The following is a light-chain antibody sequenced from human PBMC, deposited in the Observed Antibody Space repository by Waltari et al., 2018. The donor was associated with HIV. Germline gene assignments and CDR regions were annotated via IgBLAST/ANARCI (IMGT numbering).Light chain of an antibody. Sequence: DIQMTQSPSSLSASVGDAVTLSCRASQGVSTYLNWYQQKPGKAPNLLIHDVSTLQSGVPSRFSGSGSGTDFTLTISSLQPEDFATYYCQQSYSTPELTFGGGTKVEIK. V-gene: IGKV1-39*01. J-gene: IGKJ4*01. CDR2: DVS. CDR3: QQSYSTPELT. CDR1: QGVSTY.